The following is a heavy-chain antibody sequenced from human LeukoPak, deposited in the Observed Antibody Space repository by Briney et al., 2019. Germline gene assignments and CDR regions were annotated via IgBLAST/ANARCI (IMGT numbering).Heavy chain of an antibody. J-gene: IGHJ6*04. D-gene: IGHD3-10*01. V-gene: IGHV4-38-2*01. CDR1: GYSISSGYY. CDR2: IFHSGST. Sequence: SETLSLTCAVSGYSISSGYYWGWIRQPPGKGLEWIGSIFHSGSTYYNPSLKSRVNMSVDTSKNQISLKLSSVTAADTAVYYCARASGSYGSGSYYYYGMDVWGKGTTVTVSS. CDR3: ARASGSYGSGSYYYYGMDV.